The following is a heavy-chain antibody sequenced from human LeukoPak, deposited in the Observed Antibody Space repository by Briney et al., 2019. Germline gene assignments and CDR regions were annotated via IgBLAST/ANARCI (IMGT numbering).Heavy chain of an antibody. CDR3: AKGLGYCSSTSCSPFDY. V-gene: IGHV3-23*01. Sequence: PGGSLRLSCAASGFTFSSYGMSWVRQAPGKGLEWVSAISGSGGSTYYADSVKGRFTISRDNSKNTLYLQMNSLRAEDTAVYYCAKGLGYCSSTSCSPFDYWGQGTLVTVSS. D-gene: IGHD2-2*01. J-gene: IGHJ4*02. CDR1: GFTFSSYG. CDR2: ISGSGGST.